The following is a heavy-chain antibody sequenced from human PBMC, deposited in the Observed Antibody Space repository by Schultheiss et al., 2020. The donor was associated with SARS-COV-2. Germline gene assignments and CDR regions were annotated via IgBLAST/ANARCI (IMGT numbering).Heavy chain of an antibody. V-gene: IGHV3-11*06. J-gene: IGHJ6*02. D-gene: IGHD5-12*01. CDR2: ISSSSSYT. CDR3: ARDRNIVATTTFYYYYYGMDV. CDR1: GFTFSDYY. Sequence: GESLKISCAASGFTFSDYYMSWIRQAPGKGLEWVSYISSSSSYTNYADSVKGRFTISRDNAKNSLYLQMNSLRAEDTAVYYCARDRNIVATTTFYYYYYGMDVWGQGTTVTVSS.